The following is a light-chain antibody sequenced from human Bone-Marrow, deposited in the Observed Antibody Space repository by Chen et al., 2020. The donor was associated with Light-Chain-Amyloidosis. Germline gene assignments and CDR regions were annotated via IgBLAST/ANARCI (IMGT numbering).Light chain of an antibody. CDR3: QSADSSGTYEVI. J-gene: IGLJ2*01. CDR2: RDT. CDR1: DCPTKY. Sequence: SYELTQPPSVSVSPGQTARITCSGDDCPTKYAYWYQQKPGQAPVLVIHRDTERPSGISERFSGSRSGTTATLTISGVQAEDEADYHCQSADSSGTYEVIFGGGTKLTVL. V-gene: IGLV3-25*03.